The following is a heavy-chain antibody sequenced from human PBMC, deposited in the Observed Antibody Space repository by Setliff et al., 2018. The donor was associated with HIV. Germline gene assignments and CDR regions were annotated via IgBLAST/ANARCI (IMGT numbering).Heavy chain of an antibody. D-gene: IGHD3-10*01. CDR3: ARQGLTMNPGVPAPILYFFDY. Sequence: SETLSLTCALSGGSISSSTFYWGWIRQPPGKGLEWIGNIYYSGSSYYNPSLKSRVTISVETSKNQFSLNLNSVTATDTAVYFCARQGLTMNPGVPAPILYFFDYWGQGILVTVSS. CDR2: IYYSGSS. J-gene: IGHJ4*02. V-gene: IGHV4-39*01. CDR1: GGSISSSTFY.